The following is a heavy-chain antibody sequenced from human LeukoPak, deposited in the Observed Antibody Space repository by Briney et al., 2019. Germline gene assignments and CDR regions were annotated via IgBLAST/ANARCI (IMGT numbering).Heavy chain of an antibody. J-gene: IGHJ6*02. CDR3: AVTPRPSGERITIFGVDPYYYYGMDV. CDR1: GFTFTSSA. D-gene: IGHD3-3*01. CDR2: IVVGSGNT. Sequence: GTSVKVSRKASGFTFTSSAMQWVRQARGQRLEWIGWIVVGSGNTNYAQKFQERVTITRDMSTSTAYMELSSLRSEDTAVYYCAVTPRPSGERITIFGVDPYYYYGMDVWGQGTTVTVSS. V-gene: IGHV1-58*02.